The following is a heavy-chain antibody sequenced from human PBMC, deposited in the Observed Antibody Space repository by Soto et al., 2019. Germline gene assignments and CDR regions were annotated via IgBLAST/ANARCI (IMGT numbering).Heavy chain of an antibody. CDR1: GYTFTSYF. CDR2: INPSGGST. V-gene: IGHV1-46*03. CDR3: ARVYCSGGSGSSFDS. J-gene: IGHJ4*02. D-gene: IGHD2-15*01. Sequence: QVQLVQSGAEVKKPGASVKVSCKASGYTFTSYFMHWVRQAPGQGLEWMGIINPSGGSTIYAQKFRGRVTMTRDTSTSTVYRELSSLRSEATAVYYCARVYCSGGSGSSFDSWGKGTLVPVPS.